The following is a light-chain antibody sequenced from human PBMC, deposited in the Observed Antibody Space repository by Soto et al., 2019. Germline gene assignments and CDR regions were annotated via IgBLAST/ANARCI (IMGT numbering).Light chain of an antibody. J-gene: IGKJ5*01. Sequence: EIVMTQSPATLSVSTGERATLSCRASQSVSSNLAWYQQKPGQAPRLLIYGASTRATGIPARFSGSGPGTEFTLTISSLQSEDFAVYYCQQYNQWPITFGQGTRLEI. CDR3: QQYNQWPIT. CDR2: GAS. V-gene: IGKV3-15*01. CDR1: QSVSSN.